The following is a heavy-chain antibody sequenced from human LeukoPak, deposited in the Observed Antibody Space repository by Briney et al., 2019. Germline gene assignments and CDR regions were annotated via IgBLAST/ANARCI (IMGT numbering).Heavy chain of an antibody. CDR3: ARDGYCSGGSCYSGGTSPIHY. CDR1: GFTFSDYY. V-gene: IGHV3-11*04. CDR2: ISSSGSTI. J-gene: IGHJ4*02. Sequence: GGSLRLSCAASGFTFSDYYMSWIRQAPGKGLEWVSYISSSGSTIYYADSVKGRFTISRDNAKNSLYLQMNSLRAEDTAVYYCARDGYCSGGSCYSGGTSPIHYGGQGTLVTVSS. D-gene: IGHD2-15*01.